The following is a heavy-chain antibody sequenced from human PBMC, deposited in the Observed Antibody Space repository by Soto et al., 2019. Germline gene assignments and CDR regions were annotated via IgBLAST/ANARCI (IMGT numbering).Heavy chain of an antibody. V-gene: IGHV1-69*13. D-gene: IGHD3-3*01. Sequence: VASVKVSCKASGGTFSSYAISWVRQAPGQGLEWMGGTIPIFGTANYAQKFQGRVTITADESTSTAYMELSSLRSEDTAVYYCGKSDFWSGPTHWGQGTLVTVSA. CDR3: GKSDFWSGPTH. CDR1: GGTFSSYA. J-gene: IGHJ4*02. CDR2: TIPIFGTA.